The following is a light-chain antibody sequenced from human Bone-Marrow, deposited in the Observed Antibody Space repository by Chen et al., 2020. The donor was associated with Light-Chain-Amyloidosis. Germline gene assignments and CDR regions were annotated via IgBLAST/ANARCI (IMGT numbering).Light chain of an antibody. CDR1: NSDVGAHKY. V-gene: IGLV2-14*03. CDR3: GSYTTTNTLV. Sequence: QSALTHPASVSGSPGQSVTISCTGSNSDVGAHKYVSWYQQSPGKAPKLIIYDVSDRPSGLSYRFSGSKSGNTASLTIYGLQAEDEADYYCGSYTTTNTLVFGGGTKLTVL. CDR2: DVS. J-gene: IGLJ3*02.